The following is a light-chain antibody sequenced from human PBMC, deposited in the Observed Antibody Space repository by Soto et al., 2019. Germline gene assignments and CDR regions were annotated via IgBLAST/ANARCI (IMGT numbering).Light chain of an antibody. J-gene: IGLJ2*01. CDR2: DVS. Sequence: QSVLTQPASVSGSPGQSITISCTGTSSDVGGYNYVSWYQQYPGKAPKLMIYDVSNRPSGVSNRFSGSKSGNTASLTISGLQAEDEADYYCSSYASSRDVFFGGGTKVTVL. CDR3: SSYASSRDVF. CDR1: SSDVGGYNY. V-gene: IGLV2-14*01.